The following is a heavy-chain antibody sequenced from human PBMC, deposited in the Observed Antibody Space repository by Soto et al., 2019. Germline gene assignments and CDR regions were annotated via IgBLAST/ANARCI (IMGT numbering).Heavy chain of an antibody. V-gene: IGHV4-4*02. CDR1: GGSISSSNW. CDR3: ARLLQYCSGTSCFPDF. CDR2: IHHSGTT. Sequence: PSENLSLTYAVSGGSISSSNWWHWVRQPPGKGLEWIGEIHHSGTTNYNPSLKSRVAISVEKSKNQFSLKLNSVTAADTAVYYCARLLQYCSGTSCFPDFWVQGSLVSGSS. D-gene: IGHD2-2*01. J-gene: IGHJ4*02.